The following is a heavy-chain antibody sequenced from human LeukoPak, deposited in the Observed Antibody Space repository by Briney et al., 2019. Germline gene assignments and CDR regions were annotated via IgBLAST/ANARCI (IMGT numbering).Heavy chain of an antibody. Sequence: GGSLRLSCAASGFTFSSYGMHWVRQAPGKGLEWVAVISYDGSNKYYAGSVKGRFTISRDNSKNTLYLQMNSLRAEDTAVYYCAKDPSPDPYYYYGMDVWGQGTTVTVSS. CDR1: GFTFSSYG. V-gene: IGHV3-30*18. CDR3: AKDPSPDPYYYYGMDV. CDR2: ISYDGSNK. J-gene: IGHJ6*02.